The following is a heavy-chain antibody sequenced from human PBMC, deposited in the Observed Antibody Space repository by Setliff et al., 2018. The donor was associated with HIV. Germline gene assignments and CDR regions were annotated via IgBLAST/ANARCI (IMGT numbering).Heavy chain of an antibody. CDR1: GFTFTEYS. Sequence: SLRLSCAASGFTFTEYSMSWVRQTPGKGLEWVSSISGSSSYWKYADSVKGRFTISRDNAKNSLLLQMNSLRAEDTAVYHCAREIRAGNYPPYSYYFYMEVWGKATTVTVSS. V-gene: IGHV3-21*01. J-gene: IGHJ6*03. CDR3: AREIRAGNYPPYSYYFYMEV. D-gene: IGHD4-4*01. CDR2: ISGSSSYW.